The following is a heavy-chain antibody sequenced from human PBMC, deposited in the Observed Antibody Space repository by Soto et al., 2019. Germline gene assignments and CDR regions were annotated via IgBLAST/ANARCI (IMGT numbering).Heavy chain of an antibody. D-gene: IGHD4-17*01. Sequence: EVQLVESGGGLVQPGGSLRLSCAASGFTFSSYWIHWVRQAPGKGLVWVSRIGSDGSPTRYADSVKGRFTISRDNAKNTLYLQMSILRAEDTAVYYCARGRGYGDYFYFDYWGQGTLVTVSS. V-gene: IGHV3-74*01. CDR1: GFTFSSYW. J-gene: IGHJ4*02. CDR2: IGSDGSPT. CDR3: ARGRGYGDYFYFDY.